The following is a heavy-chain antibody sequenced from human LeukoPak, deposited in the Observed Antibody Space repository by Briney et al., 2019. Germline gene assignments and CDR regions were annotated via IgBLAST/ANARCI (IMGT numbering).Heavy chain of an antibody. CDR3: AAWTDRGYSY. CDR2: INPDGDGM. CDR1: GFTFSRSW. Sequence: PGGSLRLSCTASGFTFSRSWMNWIRQAPGKGLEWVANINPDGDGMRFVDSVKGRFTMSRDNAQSSLHLQMNSLRAEDTAFYYCAAWTDRGYSYWGQGVLVTVSS. J-gene: IGHJ4*02. D-gene: IGHD5-12*01. V-gene: IGHV3-7*01.